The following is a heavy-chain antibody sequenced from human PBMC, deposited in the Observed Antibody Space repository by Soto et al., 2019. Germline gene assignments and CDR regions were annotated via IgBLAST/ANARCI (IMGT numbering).Heavy chain of an antibody. Sequence: EVQLVESGGGLVKPGGSLRLSCAASGFTFSSYSMNWVRQAPGKGLEWVSSISSSSSYIYYADSVKGRFTISRDNAKNSLYLQMNSLRAEHTAVYYCAREPVAALDYWGQGTLVTVSS. CDR1: GFTFSSYS. CDR3: AREPVAALDY. D-gene: IGHD2-15*01. J-gene: IGHJ4*02. V-gene: IGHV3-21*01. CDR2: ISSSSSYI.